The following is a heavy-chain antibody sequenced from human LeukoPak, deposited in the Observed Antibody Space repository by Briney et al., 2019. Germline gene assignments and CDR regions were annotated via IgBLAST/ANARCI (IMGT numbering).Heavy chain of an antibody. J-gene: IGHJ5*02. CDR1: GGSFSGYY. D-gene: IGHD3-10*01. V-gene: IGHV4-59*08. CDR2: IYYTGST. CDR3: ARARIGWFDP. Sequence: SETLSLTCAVYGGSFSGYYWSWIRQPPGKGLEWIGYIYYTGSTNYNPSLKSRVTMSVDTSKNQLSLRLSAVTAADTAVYYCARARIGWFDPWGQGTLVTVSS.